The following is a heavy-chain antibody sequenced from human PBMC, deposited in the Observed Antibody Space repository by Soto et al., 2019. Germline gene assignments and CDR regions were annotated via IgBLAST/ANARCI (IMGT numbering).Heavy chain of an antibody. D-gene: IGHD3-10*01. CDR3: ARGGGWYYYYGMDV. J-gene: IGHJ6*04. CDR2: IIPIFGRA. Sequence: QVQLVQSGAEVKKPGSSVKVSCKASGGTFSSYAISWVRQAPGQGLEWMGGIIPIFGRANYAQKFQGRVTITADESTSTAYMARSSLRSADTAVYYCARGGGWYYYYGMDVWGKGTTVTVSS. V-gene: IGHV1-69*01. CDR1: GGTFSSYA.